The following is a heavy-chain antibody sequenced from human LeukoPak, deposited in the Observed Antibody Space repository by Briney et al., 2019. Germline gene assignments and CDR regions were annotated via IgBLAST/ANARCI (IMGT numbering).Heavy chain of an antibody. CDR2: INHSGST. J-gene: IGHJ4*02. D-gene: IGHD4-11*01. V-gene: IGHV4-34*01. CDR1: GGSFSGYY. CDR3: ARAGYSNYNFDY. Sequence: SETLSLTCAVYGGSFSGYYWNWIRQPPGKGLEWIGEINHSGSTNYNPSLKSRVTISVDTSKNQFSLKLSSVTAADTAVYYCARAGYSNYNFDYWGQGTLVTVSS.